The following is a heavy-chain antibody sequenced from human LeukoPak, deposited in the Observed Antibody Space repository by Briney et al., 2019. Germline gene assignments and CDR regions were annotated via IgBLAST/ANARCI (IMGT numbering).Heavy chain of an antibody. V-gene: IGHV1-69*04. J-gene: IGHJ2*01. CDR1: GGTFSSYA. D-gene: IGHD5-18*01. CDR3: ARDVDTAMVKSYWYFDL. Sequence: ASVKVSRKASGGTFSSYAISSVRQAPGQGLEWMGRIIPIFGIANYAQKFQGRVTITADKSTSTAYMELSSLRSEDTAVYYCARDVDTAMVKSYWYFDLWGRGTLVTVSS. CDR2: IIPIFGIA.